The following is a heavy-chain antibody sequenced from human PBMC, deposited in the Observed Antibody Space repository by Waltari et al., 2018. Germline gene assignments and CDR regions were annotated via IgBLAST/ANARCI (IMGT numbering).Heavy chain of an antibody. CDR3: ARASREATSYDY. J-gene: IGHJ4*02. V-gene: IGHV1-3*01. CDR1: GYTFTSYA. CDR2: INAGNGNT. D-gene: IGHD1-26*01. Sequence: QVQLVQSGAEVKKPGASVKVSCKASGYTFTSYAMHWVRQAPGQRLEWMGWINAGNGNTKYSQKFQGRVTITRDTSASTAYMELSSLRSEDTAVYYCARASREATSYDYWGQGTLVTVSS.